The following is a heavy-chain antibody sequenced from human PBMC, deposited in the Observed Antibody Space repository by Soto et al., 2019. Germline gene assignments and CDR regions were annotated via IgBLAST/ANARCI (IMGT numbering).Heavy chain of an antibody. CDR1: GGSISSGGYY. V-gene: IGHV4-31*03. J-gene: IGHJ4*02. CDR3: ARSLSVDTAMVYGY. CDR2: IYYSGSS. Sequence: QVQLQESGPGLVKPSQTLSLTCTVSGGSISSGGYYWSWIRQHPGKGLEWIGYIYYSGSSYYNPSLKSRVTXXVXTFXNQFSLKLSSVTAADTAVYYCARSLSVDTAMVYGYWGQGTLVTVSS. D-gene: IGHD5-18*01.